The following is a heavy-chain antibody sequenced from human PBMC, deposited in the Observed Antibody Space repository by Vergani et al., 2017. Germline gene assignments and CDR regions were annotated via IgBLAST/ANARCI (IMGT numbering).Heavy chain of an antibody. D-gene: IGHD6-19*01. CDR1: GFTFSGSA. J-gene: IGHJ6*02. V-gene: IGHV3-73*02. Sequence: EVQLVESGGGLVQPGGSLKLSCAASGFTFSGSAMHWVRQASGQGLEWVGRIRSKANSYPTAYAASVKGRFTISRDDSKNTAYLQMNSLKTEDTAVYYCTRHAVAGCSYYYYYGMDVWGQGTTVTVSS. CDR3: TRHAVAGCSYYYYYGMDV. CDR2: IRSKANSYPT.